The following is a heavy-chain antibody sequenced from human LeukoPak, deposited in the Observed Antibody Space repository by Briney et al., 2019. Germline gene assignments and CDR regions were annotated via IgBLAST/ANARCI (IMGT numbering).Heavy chain of an antibody. Sequence: GGSLRLSCSASGFTFSNYAMHWVRQAPGKGLEWVAVISYDGSDKYYADSVKGRFTISRDNSKNTLYLQMNSLRPEDTAVYYCARDWGRRYSSGWYGDFDYWGQGTLVTVSS. CDR2: ISYDGSDK. CDR3: ARDWGRRYSSGWYGDFDY. D-gene: IGHD6-19*01. V-gene: IGHV3-30-3*01. J-gene: IGHJ4*02. CDR1: GFTFSNYA.